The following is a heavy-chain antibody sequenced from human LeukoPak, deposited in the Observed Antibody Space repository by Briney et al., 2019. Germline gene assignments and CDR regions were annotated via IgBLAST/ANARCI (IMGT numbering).Heavy chain of an antibody. V-gene: IGHV4-39*07. Sequence: SQTLSLTCTVSGGSISSGGYYWGWIRQPPGKGLEWIGSIYYSGSTYYNLSLKSRVTISVDTSKNQFSLKLSSVTAADTAVYYCARYSYGYDWGQGTLVTVSS. CDR2: IYYSGST. CDR1: GGSISSGGYY. CDR3: ARYSYGYD. J-gene: IGHJ4*02. D-gene: IGHD5-18*01.